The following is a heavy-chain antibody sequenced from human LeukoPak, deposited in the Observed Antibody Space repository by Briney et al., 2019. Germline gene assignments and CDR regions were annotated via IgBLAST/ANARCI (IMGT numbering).Heavy chain of an antibody. J-gene: IGHJ4*02. V-gene: IGHV3-23*01. CDR3: ARGSNTMIVVVINYFDY. Sequence: GGSLRLSCAASGFTFSSYAMSWVRQAPGKGLEWVSAISGSGGSTYYADSVKGRFTISRDNAKNTLYLQMNSLRAEDTAVNYCARGSNTMIVVVINYFDYWGQGTLVTVSS. D-gene: IGHD3-22*01. CDR2: ISGSGGST. CDR1: GFTFSSYA.